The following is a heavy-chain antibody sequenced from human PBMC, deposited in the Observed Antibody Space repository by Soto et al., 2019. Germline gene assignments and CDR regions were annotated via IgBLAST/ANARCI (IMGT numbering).Heavy chain of an antibody. CDR2: IYHSGSN. CDR3: DSGPSYGSGSYIDY. Sequence: TCAVSGGSISRGGYSWSWIRQPPRKGLEWIGYIYHSGSNYYNPSLKSRVKISVDRSKNQFSLKLSSVTAADTAVYYCDSGPSYGSGSYIDYCCQG. J-gene: IGHJ4*02. V-gene: IGHV4-30-2*01. CDR1: GGSISRGGYS. D-gene: IGHD3-10*01.